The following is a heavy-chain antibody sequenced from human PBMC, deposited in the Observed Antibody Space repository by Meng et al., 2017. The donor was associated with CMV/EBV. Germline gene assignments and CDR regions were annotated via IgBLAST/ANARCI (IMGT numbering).Heavy chain of an antibody. CDR1: GFTFSSHV. Sequence: GGSLRLSCAASGFTFSSHVMSWVRQAPGKGLEWVSNISGGGGTTYYTDSLRSRFTVSRDNSKDTLYLQMNSLRAEDTAVYYFARRHIVGATPDPSYSIDYWGQGTLVTVSS. CDR3: ARRHIVGATPDPSYSIDY. J-gene: IGHJ4*02. V-gene: IGHV3-23*01. CDR2: ISGGGGTT. D-gene: IGHD1-26*01.